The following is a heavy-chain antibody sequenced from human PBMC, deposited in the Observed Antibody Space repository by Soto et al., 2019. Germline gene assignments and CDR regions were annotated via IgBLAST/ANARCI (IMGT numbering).Heavy chain of an antibody. D-gene: IGHD6-13*01. CDR3: AKGVSAEAGPEAFDY. J-gene: IGHJ4*02. CDR2: ISWDGGST. Sequence: VGSLRLSCAASGFTFDGYTMHWVRQAPGKGLEWVSLISWDGGSTYYADSVKGRFTISRDNSKNSLYLQMNSLRTEDTALYYCAKGVSAEAGPEAFDYWGQGTLVTVSS. CDR1: GFTFDGYT. V-gene: IGHV3-43*01.